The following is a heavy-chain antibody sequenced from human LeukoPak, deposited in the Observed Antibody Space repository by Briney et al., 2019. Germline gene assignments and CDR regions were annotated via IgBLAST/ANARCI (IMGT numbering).Heavy chain of an antibody. CDR1: GFTFSDYY. Sequence: GGSLRLSCAASGFTFSDYYMSWIRQAPGKGLEWVSYISSSGSTIYYADSVKGRFTISRDNAKNSLYLQMNSPRAEDTAVYYCATVQTTYCGGDCYPGDAFDIWGQGTMVTVSS. D-gene: IGHD2-21*02. CDR3: ATVQTTYCGGDCYPGDAFDI. CDR2: ISSSGSTI. V-gene: IGHV3-11*01. J-gene: IGHJ3*02.